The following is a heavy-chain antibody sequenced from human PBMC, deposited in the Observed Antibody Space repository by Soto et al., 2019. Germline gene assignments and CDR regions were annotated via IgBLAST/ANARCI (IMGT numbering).Heavy chain of an antibody. V-gene: IGHV1-69*01. J-gene: IGHJ6*02. D-gene: IGHD2-15*01. CDR1: GGTFSSYA. CDR3: ARSQGGSSSLDIYYYYYYGMDV. Sequence: QVQLVQSGAKVKKPGSSVKVSCKAPGGTFSSYAISWVRQAPGQGLEWMGGIIPIFGTAKYAQKFQGRVTITADESTSTGYMELSSLRSEDTAVYYCARSQGGSSSLDIYYYYYYGMDVWGQGTTVTVSS. CDR2: IIPIFGTA.